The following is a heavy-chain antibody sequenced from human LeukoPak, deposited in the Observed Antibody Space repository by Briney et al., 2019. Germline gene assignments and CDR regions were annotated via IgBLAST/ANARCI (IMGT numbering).Heavy chain of an antibody. D-gene: IGHD3-10*01. J-gene: IGHJ4*02. Sequence: TGGSLRLPCAASGFTFSSYEMNWVRQAPGKGLEWVSYISSSGSTIYYADSVKGRFTISRDNAKNSLYLQMNSLRAEDTAVYYCAREGYYGSGTDYWGQGTLVTVSS. CDR3: AREGYYGSGTDY. CDR2: ISSSGSTI. V-gene: IGHV3-48*03. CDR1: GFTFSSYE.